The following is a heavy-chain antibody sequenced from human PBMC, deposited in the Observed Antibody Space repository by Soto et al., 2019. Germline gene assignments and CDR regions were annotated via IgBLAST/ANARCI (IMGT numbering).Heavy chain of an antibody. CDR2: ISSSSSYI. D-gene: IGHD3-22*01. Sequence: LRVSCAASGFTFSWYSMNWVRQAPGKGLEWVSSISSSSSYIYYADSVKGRFTISRDNAKNSLYLQMNSLRAEDTAVYYCARVHYYDSSGYSHWGQGTLVTVSS. CDR3: ARVHYYDSSGYSH. CDR1: GFTFSWYS. V-gene: IGHV3-21*01. J-gene: IGHJ4*02.